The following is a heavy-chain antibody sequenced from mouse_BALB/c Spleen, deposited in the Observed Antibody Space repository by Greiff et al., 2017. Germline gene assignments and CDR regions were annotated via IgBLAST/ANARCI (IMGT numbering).Heavy chain of an antibody. D-gene: IGHD2-10*01. Sequence: DVQLQESGPGLVKPSQSLSLTCTVTGYSITSDYAWNWIRQFPGNKLEWMGYISYSGSTSYNPSLKSRISITRDTSKNQFFLQLNSVTTEDTATYYCASAYYGNYVSYAMDYWGQGTSVTVSS. CDR3: ASAYYGNYVSYAMDY. CDR1: GYSITSDYA. J-gene: IGHJ4*01. CDR2: ISYSGST. V-gene: IGHV3-2*02.